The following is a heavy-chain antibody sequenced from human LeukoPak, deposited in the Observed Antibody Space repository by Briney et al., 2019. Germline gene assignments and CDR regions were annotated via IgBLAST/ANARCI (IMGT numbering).Heavy chain of an antibody. Sequence: GGSLRLSCAASGFTFSSYAMSWVRQAPGKGLEWVSAISGSGGSTYYADSVKGRFTISRDNSKNTLYLQMNSLRAEDTAVYYCAKVPGEWLRFSFFDYWGQGTLVTVTS. CDR2: ISGSGGST. CDR3: AKVPGEWLRFSFFDY. V-gene: IGHV3-23*01. D-gene: IGHD5-12*01. J-gene: IGHJ4*02. CDR1: GFTFSSYA.